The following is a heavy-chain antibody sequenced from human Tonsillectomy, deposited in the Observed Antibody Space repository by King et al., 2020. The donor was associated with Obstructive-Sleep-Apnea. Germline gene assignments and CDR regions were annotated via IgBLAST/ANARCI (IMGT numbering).Heavy chain of an antibody. CDR3: ARDGHYYDGSGYFASSGNAFDI. Sequence: QLQESGPGLVKPSETLSLNCTVSGGSISSYYWSWIRQPPGKGLEWIGYIYYSGSTNYNPSLRSRVTISVDTSKNQVSLKLNSVTAADTAVYYCARDGHYYDGSGYFASSGNAFDIWGQGTMVSVSS. J-gene: IGHJ3*02. CDR2: IYYSGST. D-gene: IGHD3-22*01. CDR1: GGSISSYY. V-gene: IGHV4-59*01.